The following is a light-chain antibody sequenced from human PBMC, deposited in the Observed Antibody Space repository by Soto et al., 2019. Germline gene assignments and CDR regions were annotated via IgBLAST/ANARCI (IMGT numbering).Light chain of an antibody. Sequence: QSVLTQPRSVSGSPGQSVTISCTGTSSDVGRYNYVSWYQHHPGTAPKVMIYDVSERPSGVPDRFSGSKSGNTASLTISGLQAEDEADYYCCSYAGSPRFVFGTGTKLPS. CDR1: SSDVGRYNY. J-gene: IGLJ1*01. CDR2: DVS. CDR3: CSYAGSPRFV. V-gene: IGLV2-11*01.